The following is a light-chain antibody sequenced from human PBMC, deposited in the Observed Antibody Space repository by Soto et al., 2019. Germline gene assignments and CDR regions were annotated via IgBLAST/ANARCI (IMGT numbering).Light chain of an antibody. CDR2: RAF. Sequence: DIQMTQSPSTLSASVGDRVTITCRASQNINNWLAWYQQKPGKAPKLLIYRAFSLENGVPSRFSGRGSGTDFIFTITSLQPDDFATYYCQQYSSDSTFGQGTKVEIK. CDR3: QQYSSDST. CDR1: QNINNW. V-gene: IGKV1-5*03. J-gene: IGKJ1*01.